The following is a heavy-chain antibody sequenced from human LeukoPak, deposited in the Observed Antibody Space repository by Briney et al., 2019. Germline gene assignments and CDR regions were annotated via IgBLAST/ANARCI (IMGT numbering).Heavy chain of an antibody. D-gene: IGHD6-6*01. V-gene: IGHV3-9*01. CDR1: GFTFDDYA. CDR2: ISWNSGSI. Sequence: GGSLRLSCAASGFTFDDYAMHWVRQAPGKGLEWVSGISWNSGSIGYADSVKGRFTISRDNAKNSLYLQMNSLRAADTAVYYCARDSSRAMDVWGQGTTVTVSS. J-gene: IGHJ6*02. CDR3: ARDSSRAMDV.